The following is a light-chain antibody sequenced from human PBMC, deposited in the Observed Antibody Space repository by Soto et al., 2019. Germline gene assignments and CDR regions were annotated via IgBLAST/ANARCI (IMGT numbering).Light chain of an antibody. V-gene: IGKV1-5*01. Sequence: DIPMTPSPSTLSGSVGDRVTITGRASQTISSWLAWYQKKPGTAPKLLIYHASTLESGVPSRFSGSGSGTEFNLTISRLQTDDFATYYCQQYVTAFRSFGQGTKLDIK. CDR1: QTISSW. J-gene: IGKJ1*01. CDR2: HAS. CDR3: QQYVTAFRS.